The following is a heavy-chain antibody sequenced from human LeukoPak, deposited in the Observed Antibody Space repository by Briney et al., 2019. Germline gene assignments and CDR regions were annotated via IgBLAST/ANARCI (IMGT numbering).Heavy chain of an antibody. CDR1: GGSISSANYY. CDR3: ARDRGLLWFGEIDY. J-gene: IGHJ4*02. V-gene: IGHV4-61*02. D-gene: IGHD3-10*01. Sequence: PSETLSLTCTVSGGSISSANYYWGWIRQPAGKGLEWIGRIYTSGSTNYNPSLKSRVTMSVDTSKNQFSLKLSSVTAADTAVYYCARDRGLLWFGEIDYWGQGTLVTVSS. CDR2: IYTSGST.